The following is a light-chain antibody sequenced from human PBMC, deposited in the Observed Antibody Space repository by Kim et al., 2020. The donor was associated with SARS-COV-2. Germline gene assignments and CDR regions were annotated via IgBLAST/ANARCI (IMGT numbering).Light chain of an antibody. CDR3: YSYVPTSTFEE. CDR1: SSDVGSYNL. CDR2: EVS. V-gene: IGLV2-23*02. J-gene: IGLJ3*02. Sequence: QSALTQPASVSGSLGQSITISCTGTSSDVGSYNLVSWYQQHPGKAPKLMIYEVSKRPSGVSNRFSGSKSGNTASLTISGLHAEDEADYYCYSYVPTSTFEEFGGGTQLTVL.